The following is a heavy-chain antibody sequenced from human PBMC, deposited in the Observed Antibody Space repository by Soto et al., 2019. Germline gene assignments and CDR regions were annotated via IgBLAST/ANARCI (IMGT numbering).Heavy chain of an antibody. D-gene: IGHD6-19*01. CDR1: GPIFSAFN. Sequence: EVQLVESGGGLVQPGGSWRLSCAASGPIFSAFNMDWFRQAPGKGLEWVGRIRRKANSYTTEYAASVKGRFTISRDDSKNSLYLQMNSLKSEDTAVYYCAMLGGWSGGSSGMDVWGQGTTVTVSS. CDR2: IRRKANSYTT. V-gene: IGHV3-72*01. J-gene: IGHJ6*02. CDR3: AMLGGWSGGSSGMDV.